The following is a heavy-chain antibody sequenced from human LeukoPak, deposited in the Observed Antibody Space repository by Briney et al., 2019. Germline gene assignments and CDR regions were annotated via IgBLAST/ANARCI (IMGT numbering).Heavy chain of an antibody. CDR3: ARAAVAGTRFLDY. D-gene: IGHD6-19*01. CDR1: GYTFTGYY. CDR2: INPSSGGT. V-gene: IGHV1-2*02. Sequence: ASVKVSCKASGYTFTGYYMHWVRQAPGQGLEWMGWINPSSGGTNYAQKLQGRVTMTTDTSTSTAYMELRSLRSDDTAVYYCARAAVAGTRFLDYWGQGTLVTVSS. J-gene: IGHJ4*02.